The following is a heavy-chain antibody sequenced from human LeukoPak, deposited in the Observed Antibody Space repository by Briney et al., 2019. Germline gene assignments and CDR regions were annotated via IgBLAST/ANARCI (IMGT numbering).Heavy chain of an antibody. CDR3: ARGRERYPTGLGY. J-gene: IGHJ4*02. V-gene: IGHV4-59*01. CDR1: GGSISSYY. Sequence: PSETLSLTCTVSGGSISSYYWSWIRQPPGKGLEWIGYIYYSGSTNYNPSLKSRVTISVDTSKNQFSLKLSSVTAADTAVYYCARGRERYPTGLGYWGQGTLVTVSS. D-gene: IGHD5-24*01. CDR2: IYYSGST.